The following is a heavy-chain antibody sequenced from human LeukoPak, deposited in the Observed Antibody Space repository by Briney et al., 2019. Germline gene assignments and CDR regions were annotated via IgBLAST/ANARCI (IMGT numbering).Heavy chain of an antibody. CDR2: ISGSGGST. CDR1: GFTFDDYA. V-gene: IGHV3-23*01. D-gene: IGHD6-19*01. CDR3: AKSQGAVAGHDAFDI. Sequence: GGSLRLSCAASGFTFDDYAMHWVRQAPGKGLEWVSGISGSGGSTYYADSVKGRFTISRDNSKNTLYLQMNSLRAEDTAVYYCAKSQGAVAGHDAFDIWGQGTMVTVSS. J-gene: IGHJ3*02.